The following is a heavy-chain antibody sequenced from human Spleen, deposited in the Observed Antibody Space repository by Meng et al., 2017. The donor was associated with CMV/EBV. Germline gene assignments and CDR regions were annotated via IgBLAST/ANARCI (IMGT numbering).Heavy chain of an antibody. Sequence: SVKVSCKASGGTFSSYTISWVRQAPGQGLEWMGRIIPILGIANYAQKFQGRVTITADKSTSTAYMELSSLRSEDTAVYYCARGDTIMGSNYLDYWGQGTLVTVSS. CDR1: GGTFSSYT. CDR2: IIPILGIA. V-gene: IGHV1-69*02. J-gene: IGHJ4*02. D-gene: IGHD3-16*01. CDR3: ARGDTIMGSNYLDY.